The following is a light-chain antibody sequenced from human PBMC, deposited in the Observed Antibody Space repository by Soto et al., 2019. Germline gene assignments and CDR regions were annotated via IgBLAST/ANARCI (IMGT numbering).Light chain of an antibody. Sequence: EVGLTQSPGPLSLSPGEKAPPPRRASQTVRNNYLAWYQQKPGQAPRLLIYDASSRATGIPDRFSGGGSGTDFTLTISRLEPEDFAVYYCQQFSSYPLTFGGGTKVDIK. V-gene: IGKV3-20*01. CDR3: QQFSSYPLT. CDR2: DAS. J-gene: IGKJ4*01. CDR1: QTVRNNY.